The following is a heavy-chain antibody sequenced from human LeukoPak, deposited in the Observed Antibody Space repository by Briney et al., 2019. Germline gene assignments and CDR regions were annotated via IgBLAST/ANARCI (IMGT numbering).Heavy chain of an antibody. Sequence: GGSLRLSCAASGFTFSSYSMNWVRQAPGKGLEWVSYISSSSSTIYYADSVKGRFTISRDNAKNSLYLQMNSPRDEDTAVYYCARDRGRWLQFESDYFDYWGQGTLVTVSS. CDR3: ARDRGRWLQFESDYFDY. D-gene: IGHD5-24*01. V-gene: IGHV3-48*02. CDR1: GFTFSSYS. CDR2: ISSSSSTI. J-gene: IGHJ4*02.